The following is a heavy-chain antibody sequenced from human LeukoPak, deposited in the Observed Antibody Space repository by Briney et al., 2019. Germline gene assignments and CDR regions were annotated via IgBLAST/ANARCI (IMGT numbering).Heavy chain of an antibody. J-gene: IGHJ4*02. Sequence: GGSLRLSCAASGFTVSSNYMSWVRQAPGKGLEWVSVTYSGGSTYYADSVKGRFTISRDNSKNTLYLQMNSLRAEDTAVYYCARGFVLSGGVDYWGQGTLVTVSS. V-gene: IGHV3-53*01. D-gene: IGHD2-8*01. CDR1: GFTVSSNY. CDR3: ARGFVLSGGVDY. CDR2: TYSGGST.